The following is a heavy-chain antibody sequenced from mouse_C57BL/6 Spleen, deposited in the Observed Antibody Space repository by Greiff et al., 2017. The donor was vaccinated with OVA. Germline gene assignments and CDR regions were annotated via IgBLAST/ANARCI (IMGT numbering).Heavy chain of an antibody. CDR2: ISYDGSN. D-gene: IGHD3-2*02. CDR1: GYSITSGYY. Sequence: DVQLQESGPGLVKPSQSLSLTCSVTGYSITSGYYWNWIRQFPGNKLEWMGYISYDGSNNYNPSLKNRISITRDTSKNQFFLKLNSVTTEDTATYYCARSDSSGSFAYWGQGTLVTVSA. J-gene: IGHJ3*01. V-gene: IGHV3-6*01. CDR3: ARSDSSGSFAY.